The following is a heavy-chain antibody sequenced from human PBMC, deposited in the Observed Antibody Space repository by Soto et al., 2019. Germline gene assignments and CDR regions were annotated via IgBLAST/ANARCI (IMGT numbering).Heavy chain of an antibody. D-gene: IGHD3-10*01. V-gene: IGHV4-39*01. CDR1: GGSISSSSYY. CDR2: IFYSGNT. CDR3: ARHTDCGSGSSCLGSDNMDTDAFDI. Sequence: PSETLSLTCTVSGGSISSSSYYWGWIRQPPGKGLEWIGSIFYSGNTHYNPSLRSRVTISMDTSKNQFSLRLTSVTAADTAVYYCARHTDCGSGSSCLGSDNMDTDAFDIWGQGTMVTVSS. J-gene: IGHJ3*02.